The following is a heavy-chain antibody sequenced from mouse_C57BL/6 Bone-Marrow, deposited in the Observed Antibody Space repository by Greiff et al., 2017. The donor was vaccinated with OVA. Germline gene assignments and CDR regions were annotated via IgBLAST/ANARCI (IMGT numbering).Heavy chain of an antibody. CDR3: AREGDYGSSLDY. Sequence: EVQRVESGPGLVKPSQTVFLTCTVTGISITTGNYRWSWIRQFPGNKLEWIGYIYYSGTFTYNPFLKSRTTSTRDTPKNQFFLEMNSVTADDTATYYCAREGDYGSSLDYWGQGTTLTVSS. V-gene: IGHV3-5*01. J-gene: IGHJ2*01. CDR2: IYYSGTF. CDR1: GISITTGNYR. D-gene: IGHD1-1*01.